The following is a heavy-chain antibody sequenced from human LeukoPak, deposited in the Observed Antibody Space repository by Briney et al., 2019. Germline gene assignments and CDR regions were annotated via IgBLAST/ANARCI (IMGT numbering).Heavy chain of an antibody. Sequence: SETLSLTCTVSGYSISSGYYWGWIRQPPGKGLEWIGSIYHSGSTYYNPSLKSRVTISVDTSKNQFSLKLSSVTAADTAVYYCARLGYCSSTSCFYYFDYWGQGTLVTVSS. J-gene: IGHJ4*02. CDR1: GYSISSGYY. V-gene: IGHV4-38-2*02. D-gene: IGHD2-2*01. CDR3: ARLGYCSSTSCFYYFDY. CDR2: IYHSGST.